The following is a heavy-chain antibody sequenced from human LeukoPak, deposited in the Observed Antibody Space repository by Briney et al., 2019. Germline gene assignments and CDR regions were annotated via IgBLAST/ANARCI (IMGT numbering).Heavy chain of an antibody. CDR2: IYYSGGS. V-gene: IGHV4-39*01. Sequence: PSETLSLTCTVSGGSIGSSSYYWGWIRQSSGKGLEWIGHIYYSGGSYNNPSLKSRVTISVDTSKNQFSLKLSSVTAADTAVCYCAKYSTAIAAYDFWGQGTLVTVSS. CDR1: GGSIGSSSYY. D-gene: IGHD1-1*01. CDR3: AKYSTAIAAYDF. J-gene: IGHJ4*02.